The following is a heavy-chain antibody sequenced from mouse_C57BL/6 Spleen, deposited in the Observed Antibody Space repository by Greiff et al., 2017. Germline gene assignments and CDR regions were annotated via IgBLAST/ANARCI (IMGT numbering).Heavy chain of an antibody. CDR1: GFTFSDYG. CDR3: ARGIYYAIDY. CDR2: ISSGSSTI. V-gene: IGHV5-17*01. Sequence: EVMLVESGGGLVKPGGSLKLSCAASGFTFSDYGMHWVRQAPEKGLEWVAYISSGSSTIYYADTVKGRFTISRDNAKNTLFLQMTNLRSEDTAMYYCARGIYYAIDYWGQGTSVTVSS. J-gene: IGHJ4*01.